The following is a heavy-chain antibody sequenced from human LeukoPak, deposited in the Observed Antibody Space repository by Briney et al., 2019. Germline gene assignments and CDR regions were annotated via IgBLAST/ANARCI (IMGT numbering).Heavy chain of an antibody. Sequence: GASVKVSCKASGYTFTSYGISWVRQAPGQGLEWMGWINAGNGNTKYSQKFQGRVTITRDTSASTAYMELSSLRSEDTAEYYCARPSLWDYGDYGYWGQGTLVTVSS. V-gene: IGHV1-3*01. J-gene: IGHJ4*02. CDR1: GYTFTSYG. D-gene: IGHD4-17*01. CDR3: ARPSLWDYGDYGY. CDR2: INAGNGNT.